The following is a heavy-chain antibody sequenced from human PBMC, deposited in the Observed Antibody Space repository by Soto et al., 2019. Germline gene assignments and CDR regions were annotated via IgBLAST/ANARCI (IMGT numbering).Heavy chain of an antibody. CDR3: ARGGGLVGSGSSPQYYFDY. J-gene: IGHJ4*02. CDR2: ISAYNGNT. Sequence: ASVKVSCKASGYTFTSYGISWVRQAPGQGLEWMGWISAYNGNTNYAQKLQGRVTMTTDTSTSTAYMELRSLRSDDTAVYYCARGGGLVGSGSSPQYYFDYWGQGTLVTVSS. D-gene: IGHD3-10*01. V-gene: IGHV1-18*01. CDR1: GYTFTSYG.